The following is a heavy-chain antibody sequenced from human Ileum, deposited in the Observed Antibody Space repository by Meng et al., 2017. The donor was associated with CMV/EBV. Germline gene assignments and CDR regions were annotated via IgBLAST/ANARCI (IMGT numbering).Heavy chain of an antibody. CDR1: GGSISTYY. Sequence: VHSAEAGPGLVKPLETLSLTCAVSGGSISTYYWTWVRQPAGKGLEWIGRINAGGSTNDNPSLKSRVTMSVDTSKNQFSLKVTSVTAADTAVYYCAREENTVNQFEYWGQGTLVTVSS. CDR2: INAGGST. CDR3: AREENTVNQFEY. V-gene: IGHV4-4*07. D-gene: IGHD4-17*01. J-gene: IGHJ4*02.